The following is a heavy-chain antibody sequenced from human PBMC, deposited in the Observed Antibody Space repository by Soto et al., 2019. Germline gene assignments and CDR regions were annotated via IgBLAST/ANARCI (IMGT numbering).Heavy chain of an antibody. CDR3: VRDGTKTLREWFDP. CDR2: IYATGTT. V-gene: IGHV4-4*07. Sequence: SENLSLTCNVSGASISGFYWSWIRKPAGKGMEWIGRIYATGTTDYNPSLKSRVMMSVDTSKKQFSLKLRSVTAADKDVYYCVRDGTKTLREWFDPWGQGISVTVS. J-gene: IGHJ5*02. D-gene: IGHD1-1*01. CDR1: GASISGFY.